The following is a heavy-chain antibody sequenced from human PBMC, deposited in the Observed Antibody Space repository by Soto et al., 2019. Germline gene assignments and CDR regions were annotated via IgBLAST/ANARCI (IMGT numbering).Heavy chain of an antibody. Sequence: GGSLRLSCAASGFTFSSYWMSWVRQAPGKGLEWVANIKQDGSEKYYVDSVKGRFTISRDNAKNSLYLQMNSLRAEDTAVYYCASTYYYDSSGYYPDWYFDLWGRGTLVT. CDR2: IKQDGSEK. J-gene: IGHJ2*01. CDR1: GFTFSSYW. CDR3: ASTYYYDSSGYYPDWYFDL. V-gene: IGHV3-7*01. D-gene: IGHD3-22*01.